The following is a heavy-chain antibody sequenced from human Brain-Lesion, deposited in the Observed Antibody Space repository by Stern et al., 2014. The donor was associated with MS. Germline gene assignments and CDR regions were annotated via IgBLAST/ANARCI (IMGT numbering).Heavy chain of an antibody. J-gene: IGHJ6*02. CDR1: GYIFTGYY. CDR2: INPNTGGT. CDR3: ARDQRGITIFGVVTDYYYLGMDV. D-gene: IGHD3-3*01. Sequence: QAQLMQSGAEVKKPGASVKVSCKTSGYIFTGYYIHWVRQAPGQGLEWMAWINPNTGGTKYAQKFQGRVTMSRDTSISTAYVELSSLTSDDTAVYYCARDQRGITIFGVVTDYYYLGMDVWGQGTTVTVSS. V-gene: IGHV1-2*02.